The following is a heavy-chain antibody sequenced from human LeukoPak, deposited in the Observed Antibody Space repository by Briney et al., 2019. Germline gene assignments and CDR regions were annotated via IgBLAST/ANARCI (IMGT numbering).Heavy chain of an antibody. Sequence: SETLSLTCTVSGYSISSGYYWGWIRQPPGKGLEWIGEINHSGSTNYNPSLKSRVTISVDTSKNQFSLKLSSVTAADTAVYYCARSYSGYDSNWFDPWGQGTLVTVSS. CDR2: INHSGST. J-gene: IGHJ5*02. V-gene: IGHV4-38-2*02. D-gene: IGHD5-12*01. CDR1: GYSISSGYY. CDR3: ARSYSGYDSNWFDP.